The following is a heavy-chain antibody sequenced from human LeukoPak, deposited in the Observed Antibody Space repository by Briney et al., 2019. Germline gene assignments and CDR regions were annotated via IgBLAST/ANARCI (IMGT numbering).Heavy chain of an antibody. CDR1: GFTFDDYA. J-gene: IGHJ3*02. D-gene: IGHD2-2*01. Sequence: GGSLRLSCAASGFTFDDYAMHWVRHAPGKGLEWVSGISWNSGSIGYADSVKGRFTISRDNAKNSLYLQMNSLRAEDTALYYCAKGVVPAARPIAFDIWSQGTMVTVSS. CDR3: AKGVVPAARPIAFDI. CDR2: ISWNSGSI. V-gene: IGHV3-9*01.